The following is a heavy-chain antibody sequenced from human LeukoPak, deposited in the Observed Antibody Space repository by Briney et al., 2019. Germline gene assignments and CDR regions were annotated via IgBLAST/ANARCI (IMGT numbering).Heavy chain of an antibody. CDR2: ISYDGSNK. Sequence: GRSPRLYCAASGFIFSNYAMHWVRQAPGKGLEWVAVISYDGSNKYYADSVKGRFTISRDNSKNTLYLQMNSLRAEDTAVYYCARRYCSSTSCYTTSDYYYYMDVWGKGTTVTVSS. J-gene: IGHJ6*03. CDR3: ARRYCSSTSCYTTSDYYYYMDV. V-gene: IGHV3-30*01. CDR1: GFIFSNYA. D-gene: IGHD2-2*02.